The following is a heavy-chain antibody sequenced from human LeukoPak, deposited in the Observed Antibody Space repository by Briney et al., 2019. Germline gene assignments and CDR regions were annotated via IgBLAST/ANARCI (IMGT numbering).Heavy chain of an antibody. Sequence: PSETLSLTCTVSGGSISSYYWSWIRQPPGKGLEWLGYIYYSGSTNYNPSLKSRVTISVDTSKNQFSLKLSSVTAADTAVYYCASMYYDILTGYYAGLDYWGQGTLVTVSS. CDR2: IYYSGST. CDR3: ASMYYDILTGYYAGLDY. J-gene: IGHJ4*02. D-gene: IGHD3-9*01. CDR1: GGSISSYY. V-gene: IGHV4-59*01.